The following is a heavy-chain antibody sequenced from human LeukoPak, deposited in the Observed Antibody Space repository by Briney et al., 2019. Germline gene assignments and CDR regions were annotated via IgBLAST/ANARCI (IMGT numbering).Heavy chain of an antibody. J-gene: IGHJ4*02. CDR1: GFTFSSYW. CDR2: IKQDGSEK. Sequence: GGSLRLSCAASGFTFSSYWMSWVRQAPGEGLEWVANIKQDGSEKYYVDSVKGRFTISRDNAKDSLYLQMNSLRAEDTAVYYCARDRHLYNWNDKDFDYWGQGTLVTVSS. D-gene: IGHD1-1*01. CDR3: ARDRHLYNWNDKDFDY. V-gene: IGHV3-7*01.